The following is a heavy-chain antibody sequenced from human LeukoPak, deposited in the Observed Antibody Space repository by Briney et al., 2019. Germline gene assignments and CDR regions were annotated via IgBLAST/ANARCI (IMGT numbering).Heavy chain of an antibody. CDR1: GFNFGSAS. CDR3: AKSVTTFDY. J-gene: IGHJ4*02. Sequence: PGGSLRLSCAASGFNFGSASMSWVRQAPGTGLQWVSSITSAGSIFYADSVKGRFTISRGNSKNMLYLQMNSLRAEDTALYYCAKSVTTFDYWGQGTLVTVSS. D-gene: IGHD1-26*01. CDR2: ITSAGSI. V-gene: IGHV3-23*01.